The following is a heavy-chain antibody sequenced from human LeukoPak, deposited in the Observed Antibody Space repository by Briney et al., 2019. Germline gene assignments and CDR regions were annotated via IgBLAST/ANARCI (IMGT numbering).Heavy chain of an antibody. Sequence: RPGRSLRLSCAASGFTFDDYAMHWVRQAPGKGLEWVSGISWNSGSIGYADSVKGRFTISRDNAKNSLYLQMNSLRAEDTALYYCAKDRFQPSGSKESTVVTLPDYWGQGTLVTVSS. CDR3: AKDRFQPSGSKESTVVTLPDY. D-gene: IGHD4-23*01. CDR2: ISWNSGSI. V-gene: IGHV3-9*01. CDR1: GFTFDDYA. J-gene: IGHJ4*02.